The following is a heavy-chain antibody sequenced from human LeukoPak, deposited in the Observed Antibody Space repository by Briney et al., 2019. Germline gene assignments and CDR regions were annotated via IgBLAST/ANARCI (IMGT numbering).Heavy chain of an antibody. CDR1: GYTFTSYY. V-gene: IGHV1-46*01. Sequence: GASVKVSCKASGYTFTSYYMHWVRQAPGQGLEWMGIINPSGGSTSYAQKFQGRVTMTRDMSTSTVYMELSSLRPEDTALYYCAKDRDSTGYFHYFDFWGRGTLVTVSS. D-gene: IGHD3-22*01. J-gene: IGHJ4*02. CDR3: AKDRDSTGYFHYFDF. CDR2: INPSGGST.